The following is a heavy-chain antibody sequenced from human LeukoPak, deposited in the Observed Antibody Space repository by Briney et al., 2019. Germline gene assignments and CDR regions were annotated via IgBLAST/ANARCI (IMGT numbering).Heavy chain of an antibody. D-gene: IGHD2-15*01. V-gene: IGHV4-31*03. CDR2: IYYSGST. J-gene: IGHJ4*02. Sequence: SETLSLTCTVSGGSISSGGYYWSWIRQHPGKGLEWIGYIYYSGSTYYNPSLKSRVPISVTTSKNQFSLKLSSVTAADTAVYYCARERGSSWAYYFDYWGQGTLVTVSS. CDR1: GGSISSGGYY. CDR3: ARERGSSWAYYFDY.